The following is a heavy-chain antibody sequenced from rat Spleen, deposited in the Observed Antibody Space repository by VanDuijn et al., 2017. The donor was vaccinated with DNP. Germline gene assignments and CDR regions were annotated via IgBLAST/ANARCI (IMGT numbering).Heavy chain of an antibody. Sequence: QVQLEESGPGLMQPSETLSLTCSVSGFSLTSNGVGWVRQPPGKGLEWMGRMRDDGDTSYNSALKSRLNINRDTSKNQVLLTLNSLQSEDTGTYFCARAATTVDWYFDFWGPGTMVTVSS. J-gene: IGHJ1*01. CDR1: GFSLTSNG. D-gene: IGHD1-1*01. CDR2: MRDDGDT. CDR3: ARAATTVDWYFDF. V-gene: IGHV2-34*01.